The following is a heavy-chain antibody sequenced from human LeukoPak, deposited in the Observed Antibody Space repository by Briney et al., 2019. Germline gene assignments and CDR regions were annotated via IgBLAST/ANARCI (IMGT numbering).Heavy chain of an antibody. J-gene: IGHJ4*02. CDR2: IPYDGSNK. CDR3: ARDSFSLDSQYYDFWSGYFDY. D-gene: IGHD3-3*01. CDR1: GFTFSSYA. Sequence: PGGSLRLSCAASGFTFSSYAMHWVRQAPGKGLEWVAVIPYDGSNKYYADSVKGRFTISRDNSKNTLYLQMNSLRAEDTAVYYCARDSFSLDSQYYDFWSGYFDYWGQGTLVTVSS. V-gene: IGHV3-30-3*01.